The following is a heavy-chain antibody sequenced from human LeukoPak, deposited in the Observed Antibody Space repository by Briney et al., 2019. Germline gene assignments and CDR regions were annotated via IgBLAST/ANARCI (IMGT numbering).Heavy chain of an antibody. Sequence: PGGSLRLSCAASGFTFSSYWMSWVRQAPGKGLEWVANIKQDGSEKYYVDSVKGRFTISRDNAKNSLYLQMNSLRAEDTAVYYCARVSDSSRVWTFDPWGQGTLVTVSS. CDR2: IKQDGSEK. J-gene: IGHJ5*02. V-gene: IGHV3-7*01. CDR3: ARVSDSSRVWTFDP. D-gene: IGHD6-13*01. CDR1: GFTFSSYW.